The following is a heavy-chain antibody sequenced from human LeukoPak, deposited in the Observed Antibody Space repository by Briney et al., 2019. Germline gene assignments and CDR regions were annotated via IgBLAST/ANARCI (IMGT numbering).Heavy chain of an antibody. Sequence: SETLSLTCTVSGGSISSYYWSWIRQPPGKGLEWIGYIYYSGSTNYNPSLKSRVTISVDTSKNQFSLKLSTVTAADTAVYYCASYDYTSPYHFDYWGQTTLVTVSS. CDR3: ASYDYTSPYHFDY. CDR1: GGSISSYY. V-gene: IGHV4-59*01. J-gene: IGHJ4*01. CDR2: IYYSGST. D-gene: IGHD4-11*01.